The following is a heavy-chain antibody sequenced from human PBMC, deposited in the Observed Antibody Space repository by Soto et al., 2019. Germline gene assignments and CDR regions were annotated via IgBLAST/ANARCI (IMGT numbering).Heavy chain of an antibody. CDR3: AVLTSINMVRGAIDF. V-gene: IGHV1-18*01. CDR1: GYTFTSYG. CDR2: ISAYNGNT. Sequence: QVQLVQSGAEVKKPGASVKVSCKASGYTFTSYGISWVRQAPGQGIEWMGWISAYNGNTNYAQKLQGRVTMTTDTSTSTAYMELRSLRSDDTAVYYCAVLTSINMVRGAIDFLGQGTLVTVSS. J-gene: IGHJ4*02. D-gene: IGHD3-10*01.